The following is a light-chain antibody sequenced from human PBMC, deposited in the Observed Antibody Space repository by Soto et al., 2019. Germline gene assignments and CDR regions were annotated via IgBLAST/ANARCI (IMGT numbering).Light chain of an antibody. J-gene: IGKJ1*01. CDR2: DAS. CDR1: EIISPW. CDR3: QQYNSYPRT. Sequence: DIQMTQSPSTLSASVGDRVTITCRASEIISPWLAWYQQTPGKAPRLLISDASILESGVPSRFSGSGSGTEFTLTISSLQPDDFGIYYCQQYNSYPRTCGQGTKVETK. V-gene: IGKV1-5*01.